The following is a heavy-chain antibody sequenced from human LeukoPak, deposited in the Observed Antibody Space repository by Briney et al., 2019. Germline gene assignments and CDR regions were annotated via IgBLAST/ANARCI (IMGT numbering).Heavy chain of an antibody. D-gene: IGHD1-26*01. J-gene: IGHJ3*02. CDR1: GDSLSDYF. CDR2: NSGST. Sequence: SETLSLTCTVSGDSLSDYFWSWIRHPPGKGLEWIGYNSGSTNYNASLKSRVTILLVRSKNQFSLKLSSVTAADTAVYYCARGRGYGGNYLRSFDIWGQGTMVTVSS. CDR3: ARGRGYGGNYLRSFDI. V-gene: IGHV4-59*08.